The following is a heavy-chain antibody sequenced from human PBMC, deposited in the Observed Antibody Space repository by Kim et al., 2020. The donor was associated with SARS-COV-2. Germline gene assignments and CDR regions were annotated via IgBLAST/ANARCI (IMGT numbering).Heavy chain of an antibody. CDR3: AREIFSSSWSGNYYGMDV. V-gene: IGHV1-69*13. CDR1: GGTFSSYA. Sequence: SVKVSCKASGGTFSSYAISWVRQAPGQGLEWMGGIIPIFGTANYAQKFQGRVTITADESTSTAYMELSSLRSEDTAVYYCAREIFSSSWSGNYYGMDVWGQGTTVTVSS. D-gene: IGHD6-13*01. J-gene: IGHJ6*02. CDR2: IIPIFGTA.